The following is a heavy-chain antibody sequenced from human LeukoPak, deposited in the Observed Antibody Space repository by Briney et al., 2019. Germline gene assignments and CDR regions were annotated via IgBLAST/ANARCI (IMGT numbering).Heavy chain of an antibody. CDR3: ARGNLLASGGLARANWFDP. CDR2: ISYDGSNK. D-gene: IGHD2-21*01. V-gene: IGHV3-30-3*01. J-gene: IGHJ5*02. Sequence: GRSLRLSCAASGFTFSSFAIHWVRQAPGKGLEWVAVISYDGSNKYYADSVKGRYTISRDNSKNTLYLQMNSLRAEDTAVYYCARGNLLASGGLARANWFDPWGQGTLVTVSS. CDR1: GFTFSSFA.